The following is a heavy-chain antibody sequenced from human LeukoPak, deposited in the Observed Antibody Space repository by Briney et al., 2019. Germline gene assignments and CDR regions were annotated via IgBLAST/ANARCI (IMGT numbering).Heavy chain of an antibody. V-gene: IGHV3-53*01. J-gene: IGHJ3*02. CDR2: IYTGGNP. D-gene: IGHD3-9*01. CDR3: ARVQYFDTYSDGFDI. Sequence: GGSLRLSCVASGVSVSNNFISWVRQAPGKGLQWVSVIYTGGNPRYADSVKGRFTISRDNSKNTLYLQMTNLRAEDTATYYRARVQYFDTYSDGFDIWGQGTVVTVSS. CDR1: GVSVSNNF.